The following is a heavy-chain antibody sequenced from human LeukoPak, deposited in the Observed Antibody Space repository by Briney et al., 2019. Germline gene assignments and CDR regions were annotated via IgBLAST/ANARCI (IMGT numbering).Heavy chain of an antibody. J-gene: IGHJ4*02. V-gene: IGHV4-59*01. D-gene: IGHD3-9*01. Sequence: SETLSLTCTVSGGSISSYYWSWIRQPPGKGLEWIGYIYYSGSTNYNPSLKSRVTISVDTSKNQFSLKLSSVTAADTAVYYCARGRTFYDILTGYNHYFDYWGQGTLVTVSS. CDR3: ARGRTFYDILTGYNHYFDY. CDR1: GGSISSYY. CDR2: IYYSGST.